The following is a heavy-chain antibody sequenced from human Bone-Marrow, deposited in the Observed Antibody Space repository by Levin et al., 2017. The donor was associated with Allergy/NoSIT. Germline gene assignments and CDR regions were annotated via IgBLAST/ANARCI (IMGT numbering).Heavy chain of an antibody. CDR1: GYTFIVYY. J-gene: IGHJ4*02. CDR3: VRQEAGHYAYDY. Sequence: ASVKVSCKPSGYTFIVYYIHWVRQAPGQGLEWMGRILPRSGGTNLAQPFQGRVTMTRDTSITTAYMELSSLTSDDTAIYYCVRQEAGHYAYDYWGQGTQVTVSS. CDR2: ILPRSGGT. V-gene: IGHV1-2*06. D-gene: IGHD4-17*01.